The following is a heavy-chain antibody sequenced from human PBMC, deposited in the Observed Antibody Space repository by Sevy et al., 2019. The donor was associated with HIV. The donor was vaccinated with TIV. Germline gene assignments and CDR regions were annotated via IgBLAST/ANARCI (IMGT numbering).Heavy chain of an antibody. CDR2: ISSTSSTI. J-gene: IGHJ3*02. V-gene: IGHV3-48*01. CDR3: ARPLGYCSTSCPYIFDI. CDR1: GFTFSSHS. Sequence: GGSLRLSCAASGFTFSSHSFNWVRQAPGKGLEWISYISSTSSTIFYADSVMDRFTISRDNAKNSLYLQMNSLRAEDTAVYYCARPLGYCSTSCPYIFDIWGQGTMVTVSS. D-gene: IGHD2-2*01.